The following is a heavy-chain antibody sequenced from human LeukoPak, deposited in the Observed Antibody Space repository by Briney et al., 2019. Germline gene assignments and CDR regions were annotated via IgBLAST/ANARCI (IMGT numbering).Heavy chain of an antibody. CDR3: ARGQGIAAAVDY. D-gene: IGHD6-13*01. CDR1: GGSFSGYY. V-gene: IGHV4-34*01. Sequence: SETLSLTCAVYGGSFSGYYWSWIRQPPGKGLEWIGEINHSGSTNYNPSLKSRVTISVDTSKNQFSLKLSSVTAADTAVYYCARGQGIAAAVDYWGQGTLVTVSS. J-gene: IGHJ4*02. CDR2: INHSGST.